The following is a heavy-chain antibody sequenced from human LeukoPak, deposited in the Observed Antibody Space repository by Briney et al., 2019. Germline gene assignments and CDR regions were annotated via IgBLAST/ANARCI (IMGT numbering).Heavy chain of an antibody. CDR2: INPNSGGT. Sequence: GASVKVSCKASGYTFTGYYMHWVRQAPGQGLEWMGWINPNSGGTNYAQKFQGRVTMTRNTSISTAYMELSSLRSEDTAVYYCARGIRQPGPDCSGGSCYPKLRYFDYWGQGTLVTVSS. J-gene: IGHJ4*02. D-gene: IGHD2-15*01. CDR1: GYTFTGYY. V-gene: IGHV1-2*02. CDR3: ARGIRQPGPDCSGGSCYPKLRYFDY.